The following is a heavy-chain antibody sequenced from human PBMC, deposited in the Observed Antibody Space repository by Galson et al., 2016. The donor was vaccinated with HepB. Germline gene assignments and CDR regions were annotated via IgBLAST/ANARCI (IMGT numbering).Heavy chain of an antibody. D-gene: IGHD1-1*01. Sequence: SETLSLTCAVYDTSFSNYYWAWIRRPRGKGLEWIGEISHNGDIKYNPSLKGRLTISVDTYRKQVSLKVRSVTAADTAIYYCTRVRQLAPYSYYGLDVWGQGTTVVVSS. CDR2: ISHNGDI. V-gene: IGHV4-34*01. J-gene: IGHJ6*02. CDR1: DTSFSNYY. CDR3: TRVRQLAPYSYYGLDV.